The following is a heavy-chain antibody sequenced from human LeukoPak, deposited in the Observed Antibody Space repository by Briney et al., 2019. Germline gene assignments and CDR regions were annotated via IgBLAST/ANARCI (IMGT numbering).Heavy chain of an antibody. V-gene: IGHV1-3*01. Sequence: ASVKVSCKASGYTFSTYAMHWVRQVPGQRLEWMGWISAYNGNTNYAQKFQGRVTMTTDTSTSTAYMELRSLRSDDTAVYYCARGYDSSRRGAFDIWGQGTMVTVSS. CDR1: GYTFSTYA. J-gene: IGHJ3*02. CDR3: ARGYDSSRRGAFDI. D-gene: IGHD3-22*01. CDR2: ISAYNGNT.